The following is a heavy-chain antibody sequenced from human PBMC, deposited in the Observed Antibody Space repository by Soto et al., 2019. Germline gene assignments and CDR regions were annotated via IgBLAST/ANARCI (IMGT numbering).Heavy chain of an antibody. Sequence: TSETLSLTCRVSDGSMNSDSSYWGWIRQPPGKGLEWIGVINHSGSTYHNLSLKGRVTMSVDASRNQLSLKLTSMTAADTAVYYCARLGGYVSVGYYYLWDSWGQGTLVTVSS. CDR1: DGSMNSDSSY. J-gene: IGHJ4*02. D-gene: IGHD3-22*01. V-gene: IGHV4-39*01. CDR2: INHSGST. CDR3: ARLGGYVSVGYYYLWDS.